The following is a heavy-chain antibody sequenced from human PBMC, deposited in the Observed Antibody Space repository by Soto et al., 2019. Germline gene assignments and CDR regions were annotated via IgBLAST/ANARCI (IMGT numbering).Heavy chain of an antibody. V-gene: IGHV4-59*08. Sequence: SETLSLTCTVSGGSISSYYWSWIRQPPGKGLEWIGYIYYSGSTNYNPSLKSRVTISVYTSKNQFSLKLSSVTAADTAVYYCGRHSDSGDGYYFFWSGYKGYYYYYMAVWGKGTTVPVSS. CDR3: GRHSDSGDGYYFFWSGYKGYYYYYMAV. CDR2: IYYSGST. J-gene: IGHJ6*03. D-gene: IGHD3-3*01. CDR1: GGSISSYY.